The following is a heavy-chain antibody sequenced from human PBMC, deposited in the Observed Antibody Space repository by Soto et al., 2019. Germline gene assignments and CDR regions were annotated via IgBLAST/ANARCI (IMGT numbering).Heavy chain of an antibody. CDR1: GFTFSIYA. J-gene: IGHJ6*03. V-gene: IGHV3-23*01. CDR3: AKDPDPITIFGVVTPPGYYMDV. D-gene: IGHD3-3*01. CDR2: ISGSGGST. Sequence: GGSLRLSCAASGFTFSIYAMSWVRQAPGKGLEWVSAISGSGGSTYYADSVKGRFTISRDNSKNTLYLQMNSLRAEDTAVYYCAKDPDPITIFGVVTPPGYYMDVWGKGTTVTVSS.